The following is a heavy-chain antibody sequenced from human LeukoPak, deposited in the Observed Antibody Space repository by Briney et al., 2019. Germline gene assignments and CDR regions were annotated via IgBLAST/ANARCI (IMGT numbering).Heavy chain of an antibody. D-gene: IGHD1-26*01. CDR2: INPNSGGT. J-gene: IGHJ5*02. Sequence: ASVKASCKASGYTFTGYYMHWVRQAPGQGLEWMGWINPNSGGTNYAQKFQGRVTMTRDTSISTAYMELSRLRSDDTAVYYCARGWELLGEGWFDPWGQGTLVTVSS. V-gene: IGHV1-2*02. CDR3: ARGWELLGEGWFDP. CDR1: GYTFTGYY.